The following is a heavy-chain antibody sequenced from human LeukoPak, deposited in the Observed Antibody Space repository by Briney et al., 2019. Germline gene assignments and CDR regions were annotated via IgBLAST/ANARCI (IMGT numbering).Heavy chain of an antibody. CDR2: INPNSGGT. Sequence: ASVRVSCKASGYTFNTYGTTYNISWVRQAPGQGLEWMGWINPNSGGTNFAQKFQGRVTMTRDTCISTAYMELSWLTFDDTAVYYCARGSNTTLDPWGQGTLVTVSS. V-gene: IGHV1-2*02. J-gene: IGHJ5*02. CDR1: GYTFNTYGTTY. D-gene: IGHD2-2*01. CDR3: ARGSNTTLDP.